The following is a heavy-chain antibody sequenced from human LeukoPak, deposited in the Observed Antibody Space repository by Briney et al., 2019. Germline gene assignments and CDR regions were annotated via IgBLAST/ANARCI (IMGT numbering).Heavy chain of an antibody. CDR1: GFTFSNYS. D-gene: IGHD6-19*01. CDR3: ARDLGSYSSGWYMGFDY. CDR2: ISGTSNTI. Sequence: PGGSLRLSCVGSGFTFSNYSMNWVRQAPGKGLEWVSYISGTSNTIYYDDSVKGRFTVSRDNAKNSLYLQMNSLRAEDTAIYYCARDLGSYSSGWYMGFDYWGQGTLVTVSS. J-gene: IGHJ4*02. V-gene: IGHV3-48*01.